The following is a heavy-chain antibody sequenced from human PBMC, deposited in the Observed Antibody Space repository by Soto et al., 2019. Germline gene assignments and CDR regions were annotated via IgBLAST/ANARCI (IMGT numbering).Heavy chain of an antibody. Sequence: QVQLQESGPGLVKPSQTLSLTCTVSGGSISSGDYYWSWIRQPPGKGLEWIGYIYYSGSTYYNPSLKSRVTISVDTSKNQFSLKLSSVTAADTAVYYCARDRGNNWNRYYYYGMDVWGQGTTVTVSS. CDR3: ARDRGNNWNRYYYYGMDV. CDR1: GGSISSGDYY. D-gene: IGHD1-20*01. V-gene: IGHV4-30-4*01. CDR2: IYYSGST. J-gene: IGHJ6*02.